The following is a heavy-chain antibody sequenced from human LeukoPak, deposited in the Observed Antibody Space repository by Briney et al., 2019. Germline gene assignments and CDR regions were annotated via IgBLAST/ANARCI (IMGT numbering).Heavy chain of an antibody. J-gene: IGHJ3*02. Sequence: PGGSLRLSCVGSGFASGFTFNNNAMNWVRQAPGKELEWVSAISGTGRTTYYADSVKGRFTISRDDSKNTLFLQMSSLRAEDTAVYYCARAQYYYDSSGYPLNDAFDIWGQGTMVTVSS. V-gene: IGHV3-23*01. CDR2: ISGTGRTT. CDR3: ARAQYYYDSSGYPLNDAFDI. D-gene: IGHD3-22*01. CDR1: GFTFNNNA.